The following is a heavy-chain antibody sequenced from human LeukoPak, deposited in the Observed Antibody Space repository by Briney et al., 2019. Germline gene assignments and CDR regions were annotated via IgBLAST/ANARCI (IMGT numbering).Heavy chain of an antibody. CDR3: ATTFGYTSGPDSFDV. Sequence: ASVKVSCKASGYTFTSYYMHWVRQAPGQGLEWMGIINPSGGSTSYAQKFQGRVTMTRDTSTSTVYMDLTSLTSEDTATYYCATTFGYTSGPDSFDVWGQGAMITVSS. CDR2: INPSGGST. CDR1: GYTFTSYY. J-gene: IGHJ3*01. V-gene: IGHV1-46*01. D-gene: IGHD5-18*01.